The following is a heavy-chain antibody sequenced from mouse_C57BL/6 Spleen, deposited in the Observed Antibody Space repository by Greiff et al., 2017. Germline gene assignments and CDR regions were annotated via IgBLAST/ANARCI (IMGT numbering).Heavy chain of an antibody. CDR3: ARRYYGSSYYLDY. V-gene: IGHV1-18*01. CDR2: INPNNGGT. D-gene: IGHD1-1*01. J-gene: IGHJ2*01. CDR1: GYTFTDYN. Sequence: VQLQQSGPELVKPGASVKIPCKASGYTFTDYNMDWVKQSHGKSLEWIGDINPNNGGTIYNQKFKGKATLTVDKSSSTAYMELRSLTSEDTAVYYCARRYYGSSYYLDYWGQGTTLTVSS.